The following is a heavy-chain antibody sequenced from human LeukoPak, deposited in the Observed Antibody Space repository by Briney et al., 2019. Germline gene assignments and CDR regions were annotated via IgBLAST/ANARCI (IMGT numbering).Heavy chain of an antibody. CDR1: GFTFSSYS. D-gene: IGHD7-27*01. J-gene: IGHJ3*02. Sequence: GGSLRLSCAASGFTFSSYSMNWVRQAPGEGLECVASIWYDGSNKWSADSVKGRFTISRDDSKSTVYLQVNSLRVEDTALYYCARDRGLGTGAFDIWGQGTMVTVSS. V-gene: IGHV3-33*08. CDR3: ARDRGLGTGAFDI. CDR2: IWYDGSNK.